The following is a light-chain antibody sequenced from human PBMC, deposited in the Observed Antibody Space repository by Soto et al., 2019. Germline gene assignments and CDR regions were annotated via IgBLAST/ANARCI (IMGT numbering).Light chain of an antibody. J-gene: IGKJ2*01. Sequence: DIQMTQSPSSLSASVGDRVTITCQASQDISNYLNWYQQKSGKAPKLLIYDASNLETGVPSRLSRSRSGAAFTFTISSLQPEDIRTYYCQQYNKVPYTFGQGTKLEIK. CDR2: DAS. V-gene: IGKV1-33*01. CDR3: QQYNKVPYT. CDR1: QDISNY.